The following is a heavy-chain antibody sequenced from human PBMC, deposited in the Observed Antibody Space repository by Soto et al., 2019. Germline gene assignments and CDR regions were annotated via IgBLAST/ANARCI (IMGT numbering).Heavy chain of an antibody. CDR2: IWTDGSYE. J-gene: IGHJ4*02. V-gene: IGHV3-33*01. CDR1: GFTFSRYG. Sequence: QVQLVESGGGVAQPGGSLRLSCAASGFTFSRYGMHWVRQAPGKGLEWVAVIWTDGSYEYYADSVMGRFTISRDNSKNTLYLQMNSLRAEDTAVYYCARAGQDSSGYYYGGLDYWGPGALVTVSS. CDR3: ARAGQDSSGYYYGGLDY. D-gene: IGHD3-22*01.